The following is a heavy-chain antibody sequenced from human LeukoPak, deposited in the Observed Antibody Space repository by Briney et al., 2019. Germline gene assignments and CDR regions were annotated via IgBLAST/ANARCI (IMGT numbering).Heavy chain of an antibody. CDR1: GGSFSGYY. CDR2: INHSGST. Sequence: PSETLSLTCAVYGGSFSGYYWSWIRQPPGKGLEWIGEINHSGSTNYNPSLKSRVTISVDTSKNQFSLKLSSVTAADTAVYYCARDLSRGWYYYGSGSYIPEGFDPWGQGTLVTVSS. D-gene: IGHD3-10*01. V-gene: IGHV4-34*01. J-gene: IGHJ5*02. CDR3: ARDLSRGWYYYGSGSYIPEGFDP.